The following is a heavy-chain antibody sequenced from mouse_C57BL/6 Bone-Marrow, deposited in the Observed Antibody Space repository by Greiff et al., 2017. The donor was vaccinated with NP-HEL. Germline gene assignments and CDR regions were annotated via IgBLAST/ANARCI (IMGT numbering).Heavy chain of an antibody. CDR3: AREGYYGSSPWYFDV. CDR1: GYTFTSYW. D-gene: IGHD1-1*01. Sequence: QVQLQQSGAELVKPGASVKLSCKASGYTFTSYWMHWVKQRPGQGLEWIGMIHPNSGSTNYNEKFKSKATLTVDKSSSTAYMQLSSLTSEDSAVYYCAREGYYGSSPWYFDVWGTGTTVTVSS. V-gene: IGHV1-64*01. CDR2: IHPNSGST. J-gene: IGHJ1*03.